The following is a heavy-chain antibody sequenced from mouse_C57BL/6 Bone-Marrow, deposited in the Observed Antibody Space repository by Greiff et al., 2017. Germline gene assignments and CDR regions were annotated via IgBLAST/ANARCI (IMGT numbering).Heavy chain of an antibody. Sequence: EVQGVESGGDLVKPGGSLKLSCAASGFTFSSSGMSWVRQTPDKRLEWVATISSGGSYTYYPDSVKGRFTISRDNAKNTLYLQMSSLKTEDTAMYYCARPHYSNYWYFDVWGTGTTVTVSS. CDR3: ARPHYSNYWYFDV. V-gene: IGHV5-6*01. CDR2: ISSGGSYT. J-gene: IGHJ1*03. D-gene: IGHD2-5*01. CDR1: GFTFSSSG.